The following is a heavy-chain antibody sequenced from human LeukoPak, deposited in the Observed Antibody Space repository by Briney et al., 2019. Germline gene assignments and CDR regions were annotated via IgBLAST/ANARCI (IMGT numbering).Heavy chain of an antibody. D-gene: IGHD2-2*01. V-gene: IGHV1-69*13. J-gene: IGHJ5*02. CDR3: AMGVYCSSTSCYPYNWFDP. CDR2: IIPIFGTA. CDR1: GYTFTGYY. Sequence: ASVKVSCKASGYTFTGYYMRWVRQAPGQGLEWMGGIIPIFGTANYAQKFQGRVTITADESTSTAYMELSSLRSEDTAVYYCAMGVYCSSTSCYPYNWFDPWGQGTLVTVSS.